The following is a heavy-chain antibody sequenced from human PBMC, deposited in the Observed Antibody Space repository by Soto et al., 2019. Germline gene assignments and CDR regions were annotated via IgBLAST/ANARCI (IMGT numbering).Heavy chain of an antibody. V-gene: IGHV1-46*01. Sequence: QVQLVQSGAEVKKPGSTVKVSCKASGYTFTSSYIHWVRQAPGQGLEWMGIIKPSGGSATYAQMFQGRVTLTTDTSTSTVYMELSSLTSEDTAMYYCATGLYSSSYYMWGQGTLVTVSS. CDR2: IKPSGGSA. J-gene: IGHJ4*02. CDR1: GYTFTSSY. D-gene: IGHD3-22*01. CDR3: ATGLYSSSYYM.